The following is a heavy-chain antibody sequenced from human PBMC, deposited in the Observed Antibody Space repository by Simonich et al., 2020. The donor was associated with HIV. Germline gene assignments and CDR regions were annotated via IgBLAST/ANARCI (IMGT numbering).Heavy chain of an antibody. CDR3: ARGPYPNYYGPGSYWGGCDY. V-gene: IGHV1-2*02. CDR2: INANSGDT. Sequence: QVQLVQSGAEVKKPGASVEVSCKASGYTFTGNYMHWVRQAPGQGLEGVGWINANSGDTDDAQNFHGRVVMTRDTAINTAYMGLSRLRSDDTAVYYCARGPYPNYYGPGSYWGGCDYWGQGSLVTVSS. D-gene: IGHD3-10*01. CDR1: GYTFTGNY. J-gene: IGHJ4*02.